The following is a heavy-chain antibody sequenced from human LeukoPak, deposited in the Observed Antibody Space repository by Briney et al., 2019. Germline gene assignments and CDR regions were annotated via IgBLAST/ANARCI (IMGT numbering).Heavy chain of an antibody. CDR1: GFTFSSYA. J-gene: IGHJ6*02. D-gene: IGHD3-3*01. V-gene: IGHV3-23*01. CDR2: ISGSGGST. CDR3: AKLPGGRFLEWLTDYYYYGMDV. Sequence: GGSLRLSCAASGFTFSSYAMSWVRQAPGKGLEWVSAISGSGGSTYYADSVKGRFTISRDNSKSTLYLQMNSLRAEDTAVYYCAKLPGGRFLEWLTDYYYYGMDVWGQGTTVTVSS.